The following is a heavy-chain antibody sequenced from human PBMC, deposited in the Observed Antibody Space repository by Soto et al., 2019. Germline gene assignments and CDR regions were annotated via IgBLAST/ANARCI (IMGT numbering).Heavy chain of an antibody. CDR2: TYYRSKWYN. D-gene: IGHD6-19*01. CDR1: GDSASSNSAA. V-gene: IGHV6-1*01. CDR3: ARDPFAPGIAVAGPYYYYYGMDV. J-gene: IGHJ6*02. Sequence: SQTLSLTCAISGDSASSNSAALNWIRQSPSRGLEWLGRTYYRSKWYNDYAVSVKSRITINPDTSKNQFSLQLNSVTPEDTAVYYCARDPFAPGIAVAGPYYYYYGMDVWGQGTTVTVSS.